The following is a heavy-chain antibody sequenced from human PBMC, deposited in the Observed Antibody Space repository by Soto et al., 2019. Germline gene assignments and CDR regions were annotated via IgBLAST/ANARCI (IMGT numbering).Heavy chain of an antibody. V-gene: IGHV3-23*01. J-gene: IGHJ4*02. CDR2: ISGGGGST. D-gene: IGHD6-13*01. CDR3: ARGPIAAAGTFDY. Sequence: GGSLRLSCAASGFTFSNYAMSWVRRAPGKGPEWVSSISGGGGSTYYADSVKGRFTISRDNSKNTLYLQMNSLRAEDTAVYYCARGPIAAAGTFDYWGQGTLVTVSS. CDR1: GFTFSNYA.